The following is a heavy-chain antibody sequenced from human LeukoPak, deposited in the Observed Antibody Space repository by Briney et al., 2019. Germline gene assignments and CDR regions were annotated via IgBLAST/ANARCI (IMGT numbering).Heavy chain of an antibody. CDR2: INHSGST. CDR1: GGSFSGYY. D-gene: IGHD3-16*02. V-gene: IGHV4-34*01. Sequence: SETLSLTCAVYGGSFSGYYWSWIRQPPGKGLEWIGEINHSGSTNYNPSLKNRVTISVDTSKNQFSLKLSSVPAAATAVYYCARGAKRLMITFGGVIVIPHFDYWGQGILVTVSS. CDR3: ARGAKRLMITFGGVIVIPHFDY. J-gene: IGHJ4*02.